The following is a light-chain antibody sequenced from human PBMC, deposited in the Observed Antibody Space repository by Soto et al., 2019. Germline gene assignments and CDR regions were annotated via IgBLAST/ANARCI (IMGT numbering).Light chain of an antibody. CDR1: QSVSSSY. Sequence: EIVLTQSPGTLSLSPGERATLSCRASQSVSSSYLAWYQQKPGQAPRLLIYGASTRATGIPDRFSGSGSETDFTLTISRLEPEDFAVYYCQQYGSSLFTFGPGTKVEIK. CDR2: GAS. J-gene: IGKJ3*01. CDR3: QQYGSSLFT. V-gene: IGKV3-20*01.